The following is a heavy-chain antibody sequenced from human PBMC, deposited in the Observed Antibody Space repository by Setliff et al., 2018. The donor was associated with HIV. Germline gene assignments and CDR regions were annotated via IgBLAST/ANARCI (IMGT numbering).Heavy chain of an antibody. CDR2: IYTGGST. Sequence: PGGSLRLSCAASGFTVSSNYMTWVRQAPGKGLEWVSVIYTGGSTHYADSVKGRFTISRDNSGNTVYLQMGSLRAEDMAVYYCVRPAIAVAWVAAFDVWGQGTMVTVSS. D-gene: IGHD6-19*01. CDR1: GFTVSSNY. V-gene: IGHV3-66*04. J-gene: IGHJ3*01. CDR3: VRPAIAVAWVAAFDV.